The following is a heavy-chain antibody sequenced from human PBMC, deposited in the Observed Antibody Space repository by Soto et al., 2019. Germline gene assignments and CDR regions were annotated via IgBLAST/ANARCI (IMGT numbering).Heavy chain of an antibody. CDR2: ISGSGGSA. Sequence: GGSQRVSCAASGFTVSSTYFMSWVRQAPGKGLEWVSGISGSGGSAYYADSVKGRFTISRDNSKNTLYLQMNSLRAEDTAVYYCAGSSGWYRAFDIWGQGTMVTVSS. J-gene: IGHJ3*02. CDR1: GFTVSSTYF. D-gene: IGHD6-19*01. CDR3: AGSSGWYRAFDI. V-gene: IGHV3-23*01.